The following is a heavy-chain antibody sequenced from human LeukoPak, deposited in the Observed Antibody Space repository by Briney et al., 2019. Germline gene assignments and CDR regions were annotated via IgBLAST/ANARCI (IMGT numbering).Heavy chain of an antibody. J-gene: IGHJ4*02. D-gene: IGHD3-22*01. CDR2: INPNTGGT. V-gene: IGHV1-2*02. CDR1: GYTFTGYY. CDR3: ARDKGGLYYYDSSGYYPSHFDY. Sequence: ASVKVSCKASGYTFTGYYMHWVRQAPGQGLEWMGWINPNTGGTNYAQKFQGRVTMTRDTSISTAYMELSRLRSDDTAVYYCARDKGGLYYYDSSGYYPSHFDYWGQGTLVTVSS.